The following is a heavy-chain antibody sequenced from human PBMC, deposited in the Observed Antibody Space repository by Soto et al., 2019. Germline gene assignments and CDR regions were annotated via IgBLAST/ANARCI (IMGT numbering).Heavy chain of an antibody. CDR3: ARGDGCGGNCFYGMDV. D-gene: IGHD2-21*01. V-gene: IGHV4-59*01. CDR1: GGSIGSYY. Sequence: QVQLQESGPGLVKPSETLSLTCTVSGGSIGSYYWSWLRQPPGKGLEWIGHIYYSGSTKYSPSLTTRVPISVDTSKNQFSLKLNSVTAAATAVYYCARGDGCGGNCFYGMDVWGQGTTVTVSS. CDR2: IYYSGST. J-gene: IGHJ6*02.